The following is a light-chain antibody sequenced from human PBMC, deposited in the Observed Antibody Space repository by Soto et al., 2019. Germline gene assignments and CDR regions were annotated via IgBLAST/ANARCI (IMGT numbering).Light chain of an antibody. J-gene: IGKJ5*01. CDR1: QGISNY. CDR2: TAS. V-gene: IGKV1-9*01. CDR3: QHLASYPIT. Sequence: DIQLTQSPSFLSASVGDRVTITCRASQGISNYLAWYQQKPGKAPNLLIYTASVLQSGVPSRFSGSGSGTEFTLTITSLQPEDFATYFCQHLASYPITFGQGTRLEIK.